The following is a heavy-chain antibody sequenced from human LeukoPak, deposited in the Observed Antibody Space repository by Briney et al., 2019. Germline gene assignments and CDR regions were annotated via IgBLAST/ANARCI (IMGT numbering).Heavy chain of an antibody. V-gene: IGHV4-30-2*01. CDR3: ARSDSSGYSKSPNWFDP. J-gene: IGHJ5*02. CDR1: GGSISSGGYS. CDR2: IYHSGST. Sequence: PSQTLSLTCAVSGGSISSGGYSWSWIRQPPGKGLEWIGYIYHSGSTYYNPSLKSRVTISVDRSKNQFSLKLSSVTAADTAVYYCARSDSSGYSKSPNWFDPWGQGTLVTVSS. D-gene: IGHD3-22*01.